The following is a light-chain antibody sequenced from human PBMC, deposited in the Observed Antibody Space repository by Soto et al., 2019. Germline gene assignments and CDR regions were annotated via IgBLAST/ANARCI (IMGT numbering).Light chain of an antibody. CDR3: FSFKDDWTNV. CDR2: EVS. J-gene: IGLJ1*01. CDR1: SSDIGAYNY. V-gene: IGLV2-14*01. Sequence: QSALTQPASVSGSPGQSITISCTGSSSDIGAYNYVSWFQQYPGKAPKLIISEVSNRPSGVSNRLSGSKSGTAASLTISGLQTEDEADYFCFSFKDDWTNVFGTGTKVTXL.